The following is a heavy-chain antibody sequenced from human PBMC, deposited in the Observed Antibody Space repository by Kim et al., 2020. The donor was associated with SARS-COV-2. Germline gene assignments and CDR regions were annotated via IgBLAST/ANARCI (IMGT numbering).Heavy chain of an antibody. CDR2: ISYDGSNK. V-gene: IGHV3-30*18. CDR3: AKAPLYYYDSSGYWEAAD. CDR1: GFTFSSYG. J-gene: IGHJ4*02. Sequence: GGSLRLSCAASGFTFSSYGMHWVRQAPSKGLEWVAVISYDGSNKYYADSVKGRFTISRDNSKNTLYLQMNSLRAEDTAVYYCAKAPLYYYDSSGYWEAADWGQGTLVTVSS. D-gene: IGHD3-22*01.